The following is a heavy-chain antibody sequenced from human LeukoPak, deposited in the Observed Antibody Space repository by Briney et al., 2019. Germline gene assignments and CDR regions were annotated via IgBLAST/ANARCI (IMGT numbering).Heavy chain of an antibody. CDR1: GYSFTGYY. V-gene: IGHV1-2*02. CDR3: ARDYYGSGSYSTDY. CDR2: INPNTGGT. D-gene: IGHD3-10*01. J-gene: IGHJ4*02. Sequence: ASVKVSCKASGYSFTGYYIHWVRQAPGQGLEWMGWINPNTGGTNYAQGFQGGVTMTRDTSITTAYMELSRLRSDDTAVYYCARDYYGSGSYSTDYWGQETLVTASS.